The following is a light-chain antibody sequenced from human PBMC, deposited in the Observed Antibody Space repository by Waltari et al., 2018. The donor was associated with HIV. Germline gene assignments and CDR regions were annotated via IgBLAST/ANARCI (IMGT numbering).Light chain of an antibody. CDR1: SSNIGSNA. CDR2: RNN. CDR3: AAWDDSLSGWV. Sequence: QSVLTQPPSASGTPGQRVTISCSGSSSNIGSNAVYWYQQLPGPAPTLLIYRNNQRPSGVPDRFSGAKSGTSASLAISGLRSEDEADYYCAAWDDSLSGWVFGGGTKLTVL. V-gene: IGLV1-47*01. J-gene: IGLJ3*02.